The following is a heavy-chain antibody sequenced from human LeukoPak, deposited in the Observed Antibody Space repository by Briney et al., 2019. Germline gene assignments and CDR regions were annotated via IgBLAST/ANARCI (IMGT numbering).Heavy chain of an antibody. CDR2: IYTSGST. Sequence: GSLRLSCAASGFTFSDYYMSWIRQPAGKGLEWIGRIYTSGSTNYNPSLKSRVTMSVDTSKNQFSLKLGSVTAADTAVYYCARGLKRNDQYQLLLEDYFDYWGQGTLVTASS. CDR3: ARGLKRNDQYQLLLEDYFDY. J-gene: IGHJ4*02. CDR1: GFTFSDYY. D-gene: IGHD2-2*01. V-gene: IGHV4-4*07.